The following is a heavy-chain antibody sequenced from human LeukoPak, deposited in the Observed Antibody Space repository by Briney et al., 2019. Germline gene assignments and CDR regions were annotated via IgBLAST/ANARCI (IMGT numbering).Heavy chain of an antibody. CDR2: IKQDGSEK. J-gene: IGHJ4*02. V-gene: IGHV3-7*01. CDR3: AREYSSSNPFDY. Sequence: GGSLRLSCAASGFPFSSYWMSWVRQAPGKGLEWVANIKQDGSEKYYVDSVKGRFTISRDNAKNSLYLQMNSLRAEDTAVYYCAREYSSSNPFDYWGQGTLVTVSS. D-gene: IGHD6-6*01. CDR1: GFPFSSYW.